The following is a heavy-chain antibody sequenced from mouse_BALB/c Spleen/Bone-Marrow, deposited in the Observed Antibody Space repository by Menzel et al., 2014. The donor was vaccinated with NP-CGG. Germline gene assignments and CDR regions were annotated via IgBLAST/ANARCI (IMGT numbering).Heavy chain of an antibody. CDR2: IWGDGST. Sequence: QVQLQQSGTGLVAPSQSLSITCTVSGFSLTSYGVSWVRQPPGKGLEWLGVIWGDGSTNYHSALISRLSISKDNSKSQVCLKRNSLQTDDTATDYCAKQDYYRYDYAMDYWGQGTSVTVSS. CDR1: GFSLTSYG. J-gene: IGHJ4*01. CDR3: AKQDYYRYDYAMDY. V-gene: IGHV2-3*01. D-gene: IGHD2-14*01.